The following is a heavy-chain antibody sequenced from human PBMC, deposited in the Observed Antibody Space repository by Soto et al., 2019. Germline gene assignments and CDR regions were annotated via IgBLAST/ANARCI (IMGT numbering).Heavy chain of an antibody. V-gene: IGHV4-31*03. J-gene: IGHJ4*02. CDR3: AGIYSGSPGGTLRY. CDR2: IYYGGST. Sequence: QVQLQESGPGLVKPSQTLSLTCTVSGGSISSGGYYWSWIRQHPGKGLEWIGYIYYGGSTYYNPSLKSRVTISVDKSKNQFALKLSSVTAADTAGYYCAGIYSGSPGGTLRYWGQGTLVTVSS. D-gene: IGHD1-26*01. CDR1: GGSISSGGYY.